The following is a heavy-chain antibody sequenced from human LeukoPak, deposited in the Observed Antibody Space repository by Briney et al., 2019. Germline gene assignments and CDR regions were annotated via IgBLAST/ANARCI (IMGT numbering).Heavy chain of an antibody. Sequence: SETLSLTCTVSGGSINSDLYYWNWIRQSAGKGLEWIGRIYSSGSTNYNPSLKSRVTISVDTSKNQFSLKLSSVTAADTAVYYCARGYSSSWYFNWFDPWGQGTLVTVSS. CDR1: GGSINSDLYY. CDR3: ARGYSSSWYFNWFDP. D-gene: IGHD6-13*01. J-gene: IGHJ5*02. CDR2: IYSSGST. V-gene: IGHV4-61*02.